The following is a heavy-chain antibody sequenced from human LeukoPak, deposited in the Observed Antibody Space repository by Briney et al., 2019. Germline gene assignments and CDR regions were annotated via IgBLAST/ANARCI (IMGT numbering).Heavy chain of an antibody. Sequence: GGSLRLSCAASGFTFSDYYMSWIRQAPGKGLEWVSYISSSGNTVKYADSVKGRFTISRDNAKNSLYLQMNSLRAEDTALYHCARAPYYYYMDVWGKGTTVTISS. J-gene: IGHJ6*03. CDR1: GFTFSDYY. V-gene: IGHV3-11*01. CDR2: ISSSGNTV. CDR3: ARAPYYYYMDV.